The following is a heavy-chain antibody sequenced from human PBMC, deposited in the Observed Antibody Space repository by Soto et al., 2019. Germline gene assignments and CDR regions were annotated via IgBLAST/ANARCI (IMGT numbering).Heavy chain of an antibody. D-gene: IGHD1-7*01. V-gene: IGHV6-1*01. J-gene: IGHJ4*02. CDR3: ARDLDQTNHITGTTPFDY. CDR1: GDSVSSNSAA. CDR2: TYYRSKWYN. Sequence: SQTLSLTCAISGDSVSSNSAAWNWIRQSPSRGLEWLGRTYYRSKWYNDYAVSVKSRITINPDTSKNQFSLQLNSVTPEDTAVYYCARDLDQTNHITGTTPFDYWGQGTLVTVSS.